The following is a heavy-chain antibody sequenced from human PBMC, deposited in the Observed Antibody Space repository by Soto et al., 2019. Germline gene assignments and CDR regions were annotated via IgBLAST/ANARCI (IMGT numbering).Heavy chain of an antibody. CDR1: GGTFSTYA. Sequence: QVQLVQSGAEVKKPESSVKVSCNAPGGTFSTYAISWVRQAPGQGLEWMGGIIPMFGSANYAQRLHDRVSITTDESTNTVYMELSRLRSQDAAVYFGASGIQLWLRRINNGYAGWGQGTLVTVSS. CDR3: ASGIQLWLRRINNGYAG. D-gene: IGHD5-18*01. CDR2: IIPMFGSA. V-gene: IGHV1-69*05. J-gene: IGHJ4*02.